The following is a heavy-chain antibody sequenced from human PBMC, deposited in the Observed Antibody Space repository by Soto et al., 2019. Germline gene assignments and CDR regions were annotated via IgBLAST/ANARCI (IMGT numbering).Heavy chain of an antibody. CDR2: INAGNGNT. V-gene: IGHV1-3*01. Sequence: VASVKVSCKASGYTFTSYAMHWVRQAPGQRLEWMGWINAGNGNTKYSQKFQGRVTITRDTSASTAYMELSSLRSEDTAVYYCARDKGIVVVPAAPFDIWGQGTMVTVS. J-gene: IGHJ3*02. D-gene: IGHD2-2*01. CDR1: GYTFTSYA. CDR3: ARDKGIVVVPAAPFDI.